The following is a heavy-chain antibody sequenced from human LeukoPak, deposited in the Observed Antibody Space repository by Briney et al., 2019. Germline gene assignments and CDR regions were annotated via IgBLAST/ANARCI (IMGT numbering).Heavy chain of an antibody. Sequence: ASVKVSCKASGYTFTSYGINWVRQAPGQGLEWMGWISAYNGNTNYAQKLQGRVTMTTDTSTSTAYMELRSLRSDDTAVYYCARGLGSGYLGSWFDPWGQGTLVTVSS. CDR1: GYTFTSYG. J-gene: IGHJ5*02. V-gene: IGHV1-18*01. D-gene: IGHD3-22*01. CDR3: ARGLGSGYLGSWFDP. CDR2: ISAYNGNT.